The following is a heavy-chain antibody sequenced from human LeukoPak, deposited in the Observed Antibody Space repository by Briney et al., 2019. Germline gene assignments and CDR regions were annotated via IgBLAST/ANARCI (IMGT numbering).Heavy chain of an antibody. CDR1: GYTFTSYV. CDR3: ARRSYASGSYQGFDY. CDR2: INTNTGNP. V-gene: IGHV7-4-1*02. Sequence: ASVKVSCKASGYTFTSYVMNWVRQAPGQGLEWMGWINTNTGNPTYAQGFTGRFVFSLDTSVSTAYLQISSLKAEDTAVYYCARRSYASGSYQGFDYWGQGTLVTVSS. D-gene: IGHD3-22*01. J-gene: IGHJ4*02.